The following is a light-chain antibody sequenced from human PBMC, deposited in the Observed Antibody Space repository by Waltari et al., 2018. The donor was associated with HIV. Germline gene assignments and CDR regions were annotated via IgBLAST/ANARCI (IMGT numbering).Light chain of an antibody. Sequence: SYELTQPPSVSVSPGQTASIPCSGDNLGGKYAYWYQQKPGQSPVLVIYQDSKRPSGIPERFSGSNSGNTATLTISGTQAMDEADYYCQAWDTRTVVFGGGTKVTVL. CDR2: QDS. V-gene: IGLV3-1*01. J-gene: IGLJ2*01. CDR1: NLGGKY. CDR3: QAWDTRTVV.